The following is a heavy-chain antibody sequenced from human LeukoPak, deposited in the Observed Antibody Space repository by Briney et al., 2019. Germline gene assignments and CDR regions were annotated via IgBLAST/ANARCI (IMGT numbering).Heavy chain of an antibody. CDR1: GGSISSSSYY. D-gene: IGHD6-13*01. CDR3: ARTTEAHSWRTRYYDYYMDV. Sequence: SETLSLTCTVSGGSISSSSYYWGWVRQPPGKGLEWIGSIYYSGSTYYNPSLKSRVTISVDTSKNQFSLKLSSVTAADTAVYYCARTTEAHSWRTRYYDYYMDVWGKGTTVTVSS. J-gene: IGHJ6*03. V-gene: IGHV4-39*07. CDR2: IYYSGST.